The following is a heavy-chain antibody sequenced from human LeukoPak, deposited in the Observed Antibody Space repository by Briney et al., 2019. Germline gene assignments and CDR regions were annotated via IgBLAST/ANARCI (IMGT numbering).Heavy chain of an antibody. CDR1: GGSISSGGYY. CDR3: ASRGISSFDY. V-gene: IGHV4-30-2*01. Sequence: PSETLSLTCTVSGGSISSGGYYWSWIRQPPGKGLEWIGYIYHSGSTYYNPSLKSRVTISVDRSKNQFSLKLSSVTAADTAVYYCASRGISSFDYWGQGTLVTVSS. CDR2: IYHSGST. J-gene: IGHJ4*02.